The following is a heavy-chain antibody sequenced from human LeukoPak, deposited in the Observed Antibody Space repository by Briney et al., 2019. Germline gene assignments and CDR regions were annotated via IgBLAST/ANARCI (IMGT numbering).Heavy chain of an antibody. D-gene: IGHD4-17*01. CDR1: GGTFSSYA. CDR3: ARGGHIRTTVTSDAFDI. Sequence: PLASVTVSCKASGGTFSSYAISWVRQAPGQGLEWMGIINPSGGNTNYAQKFQGRVTVTRDMSTSTVYMELSSLRSEDTAVYYCARGGHIRTTVTSDAFDIWGQGTMVTVSS. CDR2: INPSGGNT. J-gene: IGHJ3*02. V-gene: IGHV1-46*01.